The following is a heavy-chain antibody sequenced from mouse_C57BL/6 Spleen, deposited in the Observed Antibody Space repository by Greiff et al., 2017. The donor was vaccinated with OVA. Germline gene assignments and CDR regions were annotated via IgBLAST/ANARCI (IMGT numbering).Heavy chain of an antibody. CDR1: GYSITSGYY. J-gene: IGHJ2*01. CDR2: ISYDGSN. Sequence: EVQLQQSGPGLVKPSQSLSLTCSVTGYSITSGYYWNWIRQFPGNKLEWMGYISYDGSNNYNPSLKNRISITRDTSKNQFFLKLNSVTTEDTATYYCARDQNYGSSYGDYWGQGTTLTVSS. V-gene: IGHV3-6*01. D-gene: IGHD1-1*01. CDR3: ARDQNYGSSYGDY.